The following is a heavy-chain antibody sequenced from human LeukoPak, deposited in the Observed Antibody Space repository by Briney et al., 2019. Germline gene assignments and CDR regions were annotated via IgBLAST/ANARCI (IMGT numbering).Heavy chain of an antibody. V-gene: IGHV3-53*01. CDR1: GFTVSSDS. Sequence: GGSLRLSCTVSGFTVSSDSMSWVRQAPGKGLECGSFIYSGGSTHYSDSVKGRFTISRDNSKNPLYLQMNSLRAEDTAVYYCARDEGSIYDFWSGYKPINWFDPWGQGTLVTVSS. CDR3: ARDEGSIYDFWSGYKPINWFDP. J-gene: IGHJ5*02. D-gene: IGHD3-3*01. CDR2: IYSGGST.